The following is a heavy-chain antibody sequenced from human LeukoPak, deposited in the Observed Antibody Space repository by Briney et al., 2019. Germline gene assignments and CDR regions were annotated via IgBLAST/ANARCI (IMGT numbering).Heavy chain of an antibody. J-gene: IGHJ5*02. CDR2: ISESGTT. V-gene: IGHV4-34*01. Sequence: ASGTLSLTCGVFGGSFSGYYWTWVRQAPGKGLEWIGEISESGTTNYNASLNNRVTLSVDTSKNQFSLKMTSLTAADTGVFYCARALMTLVRGVPRTTWFDPWGQGTLVTVSS. CDR3: ARALMTLVRGVPRTTWFDP. D-gene: IGHD3-10*01. CDR1: GGSFSGYY.